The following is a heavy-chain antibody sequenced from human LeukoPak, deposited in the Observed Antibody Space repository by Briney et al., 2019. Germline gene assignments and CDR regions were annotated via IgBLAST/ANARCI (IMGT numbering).Heavy chain of an antibody. CDR1: GYTFTSYG. D-gene: IGHD3-22*01. CDR2: ISAYNGNT. J-gene: IGHJ2*01. CDR3: ARDPPGADYYDSSGSWYFDL. Sequence: ASVKVSCKASGYTFTSYGISWVRQAPGQGLEWMGWISAYNGNTNYAQKLQGRVTMTTDTSTSTAYMELRSLRSDDTAVYYCARDPPGADYYDSSGSWYFDLWGRGTLVTVSS. V-gene: IGHV1-18*01.